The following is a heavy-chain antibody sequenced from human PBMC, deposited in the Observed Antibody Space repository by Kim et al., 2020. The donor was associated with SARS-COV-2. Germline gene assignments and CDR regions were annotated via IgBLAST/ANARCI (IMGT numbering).Heavy chain of an antibody. J-gene: IGHJ3*02. CDR3: AIYYLNAFDI. Sequence: SETLSLTCAVYGGSFSGYYWSWIRQPPGKGLEWIGEINHSGSTNYNPSLKSRVTISVDTSKNQFSLKLSSVTAADTAVYYCAIYYLNAFDIWGQGTMVTVSS. CDR1: GGSFSGYY. D-gene: IGHD3-22*01. CDR2: INHSGST. V-gene: IGHV4-34*01.